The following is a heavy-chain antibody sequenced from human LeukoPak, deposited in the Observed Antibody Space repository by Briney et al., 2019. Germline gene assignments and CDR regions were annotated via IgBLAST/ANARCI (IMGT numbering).Heavy chain of an antibody. D-gene: IGHD3-22*01. Sequence: PGGSLRPSCAVSRLAFSSYAMSWVRQAPGKGLESVSAISGSGGSTYYADSVKGRFTISRDNSKNTLYLQMNSLRAEDTAVYYCAKGHYYDSSGYCTSWGQGTMVTVSS. CDR1: RLAFSSYA. J-gene: IGHJ3*01. CDR2: ISGSGGST. V-gene: IGHV3-23*01. CDR3: AKGHYYDSSGYCTS.